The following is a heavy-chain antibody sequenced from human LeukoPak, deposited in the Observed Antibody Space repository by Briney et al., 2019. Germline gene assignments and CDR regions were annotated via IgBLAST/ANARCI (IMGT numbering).Heavy chain of an antibody. CDR1: GFTFSDYY. J-gene: IGHJ4*02. Sequence: GSLRLSCAASGFTFSDYYMSWIRQAPGKGLEWVANIKRDGSEKYYVDSVKGRFTISRDNAKNSLYLQMNSLRAEDTAVYYCATYYDFWSGYYGRFHYFDYWGQGTLVTVSS. V-gene: IGHV3-7*01. CDR2: IKRDGSEK. D-gene: IGHD3-3*01. CDR3: ATYYDFWSGYYGRFHYFDY.